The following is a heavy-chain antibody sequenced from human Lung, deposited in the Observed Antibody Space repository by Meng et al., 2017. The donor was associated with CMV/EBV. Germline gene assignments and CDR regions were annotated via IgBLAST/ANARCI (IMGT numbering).Heavy chain of an antibody. CDR1: GFAFNTFT. V-gene: IGHV3-30-3*01. CDR3: ARVPHRSFGERPLDRVDV. CDR2: MSFDGSNK. J-gene: IGHJ6*02. D-gene: IGHD3-10*01. Sequence: GGSLRLXXAASGFAFNTFTMYWVRQAPGKGLEWVALMSFDGSNKNYADSVKGRFTISRDNSKNALYLEMNSLRAEDTAAYYCARVPHRSFGERPLDRVDVWGQGTTVXVSS.